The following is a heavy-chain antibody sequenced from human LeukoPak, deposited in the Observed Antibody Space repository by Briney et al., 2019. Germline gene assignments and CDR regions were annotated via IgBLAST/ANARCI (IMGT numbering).Heavy chain of an antibody. Sequence: ASVKVSCKVSGYTLTELSMHWVRQAPGKGLEWMGGFDPEDGETIYAQKLQGRVTMTTDTSTSTAYMELRSLRSDDTAVYYCARDPGSGSYFPVNWFDPWGQGTLVTVSS. V-gene: IGHV1-24*01. J-gene: IGHJ5*02. CDR2: FDPEDGET. CDR3: ARDPGSGSYFPVNWFDP. D-gene: IGHD3-10*01. CDR1: GYTLTELS.